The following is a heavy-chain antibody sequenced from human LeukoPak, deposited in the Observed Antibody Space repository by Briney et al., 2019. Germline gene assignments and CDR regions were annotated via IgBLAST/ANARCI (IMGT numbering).Heavy chain of an antibody. CDR3: AKWKITMIVVVIIPTYLDY. D-gene: IGHD3-22*01. J-gene: IGHJ4*02. CDR1: GFTSSSYA. V-gene: IGHV3-23*01. Sequence: GGSLRLSCAASGFTSSSYAMSWVRQAPGKGLEWVSAISGSGGSTYYADSVKGRFTISRDNSKNTLYLQMNSLRAEDTAVYYCAKWKITMIVVVIIPTYLDYWGQGTLVTVSS. CDR2: ISGSGGST.